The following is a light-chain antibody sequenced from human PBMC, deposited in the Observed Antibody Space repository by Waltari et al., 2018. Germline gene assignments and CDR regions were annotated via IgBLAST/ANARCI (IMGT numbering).Light chain of an antibody. CDR1: SSNIGHNY. CDR2: EDS. Sequence: QSVLTQPPSVSAAPGQRVTISCSGGSSNIGHNYVSWYRQFPGTAPKLLIYEDSERPSGIPGRFSGSKSGTSATLDITGLQAVDEADYYCGTWDSSLSGAVFGGGTHLTVL. V-gene: IGLV1-51*02. CDR3: GTWDSSLSGAV. J-gene: IGLJ7*01.